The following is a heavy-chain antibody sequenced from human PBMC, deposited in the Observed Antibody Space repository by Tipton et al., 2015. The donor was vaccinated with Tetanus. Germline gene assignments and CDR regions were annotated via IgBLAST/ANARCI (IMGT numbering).Heavy chain of an antibody. V-gene: IGHV4-59*01. CDR3: ARDHRLSASYAGWFDP. D-gene: IGHD1-26*01. CDR1: GGSINPYY. Sequence: QLVQSGAEVKPSETLSLTCSVSGGSINPYYWSWIRQPPGKGLEWIGNVYSSGSTYYNPSLKGRVTISVDTSTTQFSLRLNSVTAADTAIYYCARDHRLSASYAGWFDPWGQGTLVTVSS. J-gene: IGHJ5*02. CDR2: VYSSGST.